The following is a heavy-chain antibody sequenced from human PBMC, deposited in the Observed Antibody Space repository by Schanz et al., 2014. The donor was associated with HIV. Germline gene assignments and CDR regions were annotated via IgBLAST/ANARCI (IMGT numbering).Heavy chain of an antibody. CDR1: GFTFHDYA. V-gene: IGHV3-9*01. CDR2: ISWSSGNI. Sequence: GQLVESGGDLVQPGRSLRLSCAATGFTFHDYAMHWVRQAPGKGLEWVSGISWSSGNIGYADSVKGRFTISRDNAKNSLYLQMSSLRREDTAFYYCAKGVSVAGSSYYFDYWGQGALVTVSS. D-gene: IGHD6-19*01. J-gene: IGHJ4*02. CDR3: AKGVSVAGSSYYFDY.